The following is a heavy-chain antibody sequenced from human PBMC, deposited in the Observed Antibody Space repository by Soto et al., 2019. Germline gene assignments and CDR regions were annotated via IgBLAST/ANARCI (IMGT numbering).Heavy chain of an antibody. J-gene: IGHJ4*02. CDR1: GGSISSYY. CDR2: IYYSGST. D-gene: IGHD3-22*01. CDR3: ARVPHYYDSSGYYSYYFDY. V-gene: IGHV4-59*01. Sequence: QVQLQESGPGLVKPSETLSLTCTVSGGSISSYYWSWIRQPPGKGLEWIGYIYYSGSTNYNPSLKSRVTISVDTSKNQFSLKLSSVTAADTAVYYCARVPHYYDSSGYYSYYFDYWGQGTLVTVS.